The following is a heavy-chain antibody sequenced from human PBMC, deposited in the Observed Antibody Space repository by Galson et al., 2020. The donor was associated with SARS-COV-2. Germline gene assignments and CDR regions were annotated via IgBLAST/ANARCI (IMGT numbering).Heavy chain of an antibody. CDR3: ARRTSGPLTIFGPGYLGGWFDP. CDR1: GGSISSSSYY. J-gene: IGHJ5*02. D-gene: IGHD3-3*01. CDR2: IYYSGST. Sequence: LQTLSLTCTVSGGSISSSSYYWGWIRQPPGKGLEWIGSIYYSGSTYYNPSLKSRVTISVDTSKNQFSLKLSSVTAADTAVYYCARRTSGPLTIFGPGYLGGWFDPWGQGTLVTVSS. V-gene: IGHV4-39*01.